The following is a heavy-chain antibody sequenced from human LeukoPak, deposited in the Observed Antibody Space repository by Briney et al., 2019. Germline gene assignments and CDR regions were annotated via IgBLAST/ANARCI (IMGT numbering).Heavy chain of an antibody. CDR3: AREFFVRGVPQYYFDY. V-gene: IGHV4-61*02. Sequence: SETLSLTCTVSGGPISSGSYYWSWIRQPAGKGLEWIGRIYTSGSTNYNPSLKSRVTISVDTSKNQFSLKLSSVTAADTAVYYCAREFFVRGVPQYYFDYWGQGTLVTVSS. CDR1: GGPISSGSYY. CDR2: IYTSGST. J-gene: IGHJ4*02. D-gene: IGHD3-10*02.